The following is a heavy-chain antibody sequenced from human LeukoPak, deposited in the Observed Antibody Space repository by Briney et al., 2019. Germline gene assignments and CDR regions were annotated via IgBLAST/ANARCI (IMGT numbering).Heavy chain of an antibody. D-gene: IGHD5-12*01. J-gene: IGHJ4*02. CDR2: IIPIFGIA. Sequence: SVKVSCKASGGTFSSYAISWVRQAPGQGLEWMGRIIPIFGIANYAQKFQGRVTITADKSTSTAYMELSSLRSEDTAVYYCARVSGYDSDFDYWGQGTLVTVSS. CDR3: ARVSGYDSDFDY. V-gene: IGHV1-69*04. CDR1: GGTFSSYA.